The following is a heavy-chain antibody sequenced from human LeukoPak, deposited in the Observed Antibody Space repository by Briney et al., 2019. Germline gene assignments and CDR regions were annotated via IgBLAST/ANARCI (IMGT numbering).Heavy chain of an antibody. CDR3: ARGVAAAPDY. CDR1: GGTFSSYA. Sequence: ASVKASCKASGGTFSSYAISWVRQAPGQWLEWMGGIIPIFGTANYAQKFQGRVTITADESTSTAYMELSSLRSEDTAVYYCARGVAAAPDYWGQGXLVTVSS. D-gene: IGHD6-13*01. J-gene: IGHJ4*02. CDR2: IIPIFGTA. V-gene: IGHV1-69*01.